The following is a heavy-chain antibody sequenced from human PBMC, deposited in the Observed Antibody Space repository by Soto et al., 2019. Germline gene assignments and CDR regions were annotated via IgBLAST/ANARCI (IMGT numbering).Heavy chain of an antibody. D-gene: IGHD5-12*01. CDR3: ARRIVATETFEY. J-gene: IGHJ4*02. Sequence: PSETLSLTCAVYGGSFSGYYWSWIRQPPGKGLEWIGEINHSGSTKYNPSLNSRVTISVDTSKNQFSLTVTSVTAADTAVYYCARRIVATETFEYWGQGTLVTVSS. V-gene: IGHV4-34*01. CDR1: GGSFSGYY. CDR2: INHSGST.